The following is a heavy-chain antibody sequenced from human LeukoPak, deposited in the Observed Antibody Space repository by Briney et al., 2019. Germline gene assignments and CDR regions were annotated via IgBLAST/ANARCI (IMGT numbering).Heavy chain of an antibody. CDR2: INPNSGGT. D-gene: IGHD3-9*01. CDR1: GYTFTGYY. Sequence: GASVKVSCKASGYTFTGYYMHWVRQAPGQGVEWMGWINPNSGGTNYAQTFQGRVTMTRDTSISTAYMELSRLRSDDTAVYYCARVPGVTGYYSDFDYWGQGTLVTVSS. J-gene: IGHJ4*02. V-gene: IGHV1-2*02. CDR3: ARVPGVTGYYSDFDY.